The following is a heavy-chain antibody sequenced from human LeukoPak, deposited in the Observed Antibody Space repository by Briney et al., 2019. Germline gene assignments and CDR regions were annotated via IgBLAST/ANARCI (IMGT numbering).Heavy chain of an antibody. V-gene: IGHV4-34*01. D-gene: IGHD6-19*01. Sequence: SETLSLTCAVYGGSFSGYYWSWIRQPPGKGLEWIGEIYHSGSTNYNPSLKSRVTISVDKSENQFSLKLSSVTAADTAVYYCARVGIAVAATVRGLDYWGQGTLVTVSS. CDR3: ARVGIAVAATVRGLDY. CDR1: GGSFSGYY. CDR2: IYHSGST. J-gene: IGHJ4*02.